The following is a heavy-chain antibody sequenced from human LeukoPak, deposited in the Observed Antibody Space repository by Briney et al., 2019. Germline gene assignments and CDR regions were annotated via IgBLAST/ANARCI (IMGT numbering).Heavy chain of an antibody. Sequence: PGGFLRLSCAASGLTFSDYNMNWVRQAPGKGLEWLSYISSSGGTTYYADSVKGRFTISRDNAKNSLYLQMNSLRDEDTAVYYCARGRGSGRWLDYWGQGNLVTVSS. CDR1: GLTFSDYN. CDR2: ISSSGGTT. CDR3: ARGRGSGRWLDY. J-gene: IGHJ4*02. V-gene: IGHV3-48*02. D-gene: IGHD3-10*01.